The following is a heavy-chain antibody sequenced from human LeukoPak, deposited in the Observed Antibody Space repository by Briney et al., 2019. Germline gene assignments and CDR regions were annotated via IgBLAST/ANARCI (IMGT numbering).Heavy chain of an antibody. J-gene: IGHJ6*02. D-gene: IGHD1-26*01. CDR1: GVSISSGGYY. Sequence: PSETLSLTCTVSGVSISSGGYYWSWIRQHPGKGLEWIGYIYYSGSTYYNPSLKSRVTISVDTSKNQFSLKLSSVTTADTAVYYCARVGGDDPISHYYYGMDVWGQGTTVTVSS. V-gene: IGHV4-31*03. CDR2: IYYSGST. CDR3: ARVGGDDPISHYYYGMDV.